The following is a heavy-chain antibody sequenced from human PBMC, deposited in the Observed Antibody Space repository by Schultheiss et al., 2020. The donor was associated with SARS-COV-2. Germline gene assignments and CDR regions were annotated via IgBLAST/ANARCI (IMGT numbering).Heavy chain of an antibody. CDR1: GLTFSNYA. CDR3: AKSVLTNVD. Sequence: GESLKISCAASGLTFSNYAMSWVRQAPGKGLEWVSAVSGSGGTTYYADSVKGRFTISRDNSKNTLYLQMNSLRAEDTAVYYCAKSVLTNVDWGQGTLVTVSS. J-gene: IGHJ4*02. D-gene: IGHD2-8*02. CDR2: VSGSGGTT. V-gene: IGHV3-23*01.